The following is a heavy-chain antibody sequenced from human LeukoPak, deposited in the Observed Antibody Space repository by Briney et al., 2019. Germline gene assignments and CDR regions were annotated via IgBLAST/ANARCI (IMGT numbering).Heavy chain of an antibody. CDR3: APRRDSSGYYPFDY. J-gene: IGHJ4*02. V-gene: IGHV3-74*01. CDR2: INTDGSST. D-gene: IGHD3-22*01. Sequence: AGGSLRLSCAASGFTFSSYWMHWVRHAPGKGLVWVSRINTDGSSTSYADSVKGRFTISRDNAKNTLYLQMNSLRAEDTAVYYCAPRRDSSGYYPFDYWGQGTLVTVSS. CDR1: GFTFSSYW.